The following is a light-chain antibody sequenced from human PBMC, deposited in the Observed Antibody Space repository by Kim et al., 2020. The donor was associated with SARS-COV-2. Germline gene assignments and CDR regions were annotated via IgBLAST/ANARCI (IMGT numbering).Light chain of an antibody. Sequence: RATLNCKSSQTVVYNSNNKNYLAWYQQKPGQAPKLLIYWACIRESWVSDRFSGSGSETDFTLTINSLQAEDGPVYYCQQYYSTPPSFGQGAKLEI. J-gene: IGKJ2*03. CDR1: QTVVYNSNNKNY. CDR2: WAC. CDR3: QQYYSTPPS. V-gene: IGKV4-1*01.